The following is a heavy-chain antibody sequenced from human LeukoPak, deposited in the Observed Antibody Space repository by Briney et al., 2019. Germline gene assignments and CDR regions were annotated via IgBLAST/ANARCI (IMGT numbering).Heavy chain of an antibody. V-gene: IGHV3-64*01. CDR2: ISSNGGST. CDR3: VRVGDVVAFEI. J-gene: IGHJ3*02. D-gene: IGHD3-10*01. CDR1: GFTFSSDA. Sequence: GGSLRLSCVVSGFTFSSDAMRWVRQAPGKGLEYGSAISSNGGSTYYANSVKGRFTISRDNSKNTLYLQMGSLSAEDMAVYYCVRVGDVVAFEICGQGTMVRVSS.